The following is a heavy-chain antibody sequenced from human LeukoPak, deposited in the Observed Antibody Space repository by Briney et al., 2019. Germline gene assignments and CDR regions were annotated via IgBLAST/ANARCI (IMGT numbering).Heavy chain of an antibody. CDR2: INPNSGGT. CDR1: GYTFTGYY. V-gene: IGHV1-2*02. Sequence: ASVKVSCKASGYTFTGYYMHWVRQAPGQGLEWMGWINPNSGGTNYAQKFQGRVTMTRDTSISTAYMELSRLRSNDTAVYYCARDGRELVAAWFDPWGQGTLVTVSS. D-gene: IGHD2-15*01. CDR3: ARDGRELVAAWFDP. J-gene: IGHJ5*02.